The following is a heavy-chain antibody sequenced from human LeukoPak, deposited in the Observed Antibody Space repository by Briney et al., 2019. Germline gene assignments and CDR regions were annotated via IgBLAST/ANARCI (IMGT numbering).Heavy chain of an antibody. CDR1: GGSISSYY. CDR3: ARQTFGALYFDS. D-gene: IGHD3-10*01. V-gene: IGHV4-4*07. Sequence: PSETLSLTCTVSGGSISSYYWNWIRQPAGKGLEWMGRIYNSGSTNYNPSLKSRVTISADMSRNQLSLQLTSVTAADTAMYYCARQTFGALYFDSWGQGALVIVSS. CDR2: IYNSGST. J-gene: IGHJ4*02.